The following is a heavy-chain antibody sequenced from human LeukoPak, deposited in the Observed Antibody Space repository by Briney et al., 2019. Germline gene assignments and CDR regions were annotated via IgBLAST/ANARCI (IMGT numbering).Heavy chain of an antibody. J-gene: IGHJ4*02. Sequence: GGSLRLSCAASGFTFSSYWMGWVRQAPGNGLEWVANINQDGSNKYYVDSVKGRFTISRDNAKNSLYLQMNSLRADDTAVYFCARVFVVVVPAGFDYWGQGTLVTVSS. V-gene: IGHV3-7*04. CDR2: INQDGSNK. D-gene: IGHD2-15*01. CDR1: GFTFSSYW. CDR3: ARVFVVVVPAGFDY.